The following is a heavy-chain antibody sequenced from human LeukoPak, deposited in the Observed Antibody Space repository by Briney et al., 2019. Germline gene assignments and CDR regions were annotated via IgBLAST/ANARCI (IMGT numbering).Heavy chain of an antibody. D-gene: IGHD6-13*01. CDR1: GYTFTGYY. CDR2: INPNSGGT. Sequence: ASVKVSCKASGYTFTGYYMHWVRQAPGQGLEWMGWINPNSGGTNYAQKFQGRVTMTRDTSNSTAYMELSRLRSDDTAVYYCARGGAAAENPELIDYWGQGTLVTVSS. V-gene: IGHV1-2*02. CDR3: ARGGAAAENPELIDY. J-gene: IGHJ4*02.